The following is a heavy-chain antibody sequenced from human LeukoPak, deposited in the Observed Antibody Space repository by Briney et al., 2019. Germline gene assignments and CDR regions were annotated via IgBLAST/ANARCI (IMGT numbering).Heavy chain of an antibody. CDR2: IYYSGST. CDR1: GGSISSYY. CDR3: ARDRPYYGSGSSGFDP. V-gene: IGHV4-59*01. D-gene: IGHD3-10*01. J-gene: IGHJ5*02. Sequence: SETLSLTCTVSGGSISSYYWSWIRQPPGKGLEWIGYIYYSGSTNYNPSLKSRVTISVDTSKNQFSLKLSSVTAADTAVYYCARDRPYYGSGSSGFDPRGQGTLVTVSS.